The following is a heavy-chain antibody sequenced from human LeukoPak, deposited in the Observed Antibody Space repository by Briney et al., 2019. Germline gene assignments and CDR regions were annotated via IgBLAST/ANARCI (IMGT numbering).Heavy chain of an antibody. CDR3: AKDRAYETSGSYYVLDY. CDR2: INNDGSST. J-gene: IGHJ4*02. Sequence: PGGSLRLSCAASGFTFSSYWMHWVRHAPGKGLVWVSRINNDGSSTSYADSVKGRFTISRDNSKNTLYLQMNSLRAEDTAVYYCAKDRAYETSGSYYVLDYWGQGTLVTVSS. V-gene: IGHV3-74*01. CDR1: GFTFSSYW. D-gene: IGHD1-26*01.